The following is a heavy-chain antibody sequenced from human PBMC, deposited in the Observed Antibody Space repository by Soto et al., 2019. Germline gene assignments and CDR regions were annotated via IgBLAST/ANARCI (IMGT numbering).Heavy chain of an antibody. J-gene: IGHJ6*02. D-gene: IGHD3-16*01. CDR3: AKDRRGTYYYYGMDV. V-gene: IGHV3-30*18. Sequence: GGSLRLSCAASGFTFSSYVMHWVRQAPGKGLEWVAVISYDGSNKYYADSVKGRFTISRDNSKNTLYLQMNSLRDEDTAVYYCAKDRRGTYYYYGMDVWGQGPPVTL. CDR2: ISYDGSNK. CDR1: GFTFSSYV.